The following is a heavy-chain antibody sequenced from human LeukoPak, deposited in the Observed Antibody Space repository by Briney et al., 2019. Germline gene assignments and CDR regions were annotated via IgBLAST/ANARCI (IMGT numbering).Heavy chain of an antibody. CDR3: AHRKNYYDSSVFDN. J-gene: IGHJ4*02. CDR1: GFSLNTRGVG. D-gene: IGHD3-22*01. Sequence: SGPTLVNPTQTLTLTCTFSGFSLNTRGVGVGWIRQPPGRALEWLALIYWDDDRRCSPSLKSRLTITKDTSKNQAVLTMTNMDPVDTATYFCAHRKNYYDSSVFDNWGQGTLVTVSS. CDR2: IYWDDDR. V-gene: IGHV2-5*02.